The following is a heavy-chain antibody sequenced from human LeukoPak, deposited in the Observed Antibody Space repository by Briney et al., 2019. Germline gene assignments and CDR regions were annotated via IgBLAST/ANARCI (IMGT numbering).Heavy chain of an antibody. J-gene: IGHJ4*02. Sequence: ASVKVSCKASGYTFTSYAMNWVRQAPGQGLEWMGWINTNTGNPMYAQGFTGRFVFSLDTSVSTAYLQIGSLKAEDTAVYYCARGGDDSSSSGDFDYWGQGTLVTVSS. CDR2: INTNTGNP. CDR3: ARGGDDSSSSGDFDY. CDR1: GYTFTSYA. V-gene: IGHV7-4-1*01. D-gene: IGHD6-6*01.